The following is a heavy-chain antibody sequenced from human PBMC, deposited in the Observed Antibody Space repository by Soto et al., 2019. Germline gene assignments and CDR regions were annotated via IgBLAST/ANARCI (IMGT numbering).Heavy chain of an antibody. V-gene: IGHV4-31*03. J-gene: IGHJ4*02. Sequence: QVQLQESGPGLVKPSQTLSLTCTVSGGSISSGGYYWSWIRQHPGKGLEGIGYIYYSGSTYYNPSLQSRVTISVDTSKNQFSLKLSSVTAADTAVYYCARGEWLRFYYFDYWGQGTLVTVSS. CDR1: GGSISSGGYY. CDR3: ARGEWLRFYYFDY. CDR2: IYYSGST. D-gene: IGHD5-12*01.